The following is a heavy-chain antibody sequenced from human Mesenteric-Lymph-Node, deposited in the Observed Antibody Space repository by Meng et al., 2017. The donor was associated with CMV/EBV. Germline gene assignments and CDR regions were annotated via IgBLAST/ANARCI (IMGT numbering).Heavy chain of an antibody. CDR2: IIPILGIA. Sequence: SVTVSCKASGGTFSSYAISWVRQAPGQGLEWMGGIIPILGIANYAQKFQGRVTITADKSTSTAYMELSSLRSEDTAVYYCARIVVVPAAIRNYYYGMDVWGQGTTVTVSS. CDR3: ARIVVVPAAIRNYYYGMDV. CDR1: GGTFSSYA. J-gene: IGHJ6*02. V-gene: IGHV1-69*10. D-gene: IGHD2-2*02.